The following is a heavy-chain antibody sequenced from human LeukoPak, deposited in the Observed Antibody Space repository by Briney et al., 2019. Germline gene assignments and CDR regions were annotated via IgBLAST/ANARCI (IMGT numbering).Heavy chain of an antibody. CDR3: ARTYYYDSSGLGAFDI. V-gene: IGHV3-20*04. CDR2: INWNGGST. J-gene: IGHJ3*02. Sequence: PGGSLRLSCAASGFTFSSYGMHWVRQAPGKGLEWVSGINWNGGSTGYADSVKGRFTISRDNAKNSLYLQMNSLRAEDTALYYCARTYYYDSSGLGAFDIWGQGTMVTVSS. D-gene: IGHD3-22*01. CDR1: GFTFSSYG.